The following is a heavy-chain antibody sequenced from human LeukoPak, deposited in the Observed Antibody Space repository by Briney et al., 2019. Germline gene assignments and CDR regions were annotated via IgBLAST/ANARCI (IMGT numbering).Heavy chain of an antibody. J-gene: IGHJ5*02. CDR3: ARDWAAARLGNWFDP. Sequence: GGSLRLSCAASGFTFSSYAMHWVRQAPGKGLEWVAVISYDGSNKYYADSVKGRFTISRDNSKNTLYLQMNSLRAEDTAVYYCARDWAAARLGNWFDPWGQGTLVTVSS. V-gene: IGHV3-30*04. D-gene: IGHD6-6*01. CDR2: ISYDGSNK. CDR1: GFTFSSYA.